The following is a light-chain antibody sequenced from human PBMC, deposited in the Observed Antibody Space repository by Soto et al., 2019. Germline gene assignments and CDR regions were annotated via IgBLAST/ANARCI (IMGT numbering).Light chain of an antibody. CDR2: QTS. J-gene: IGKJ1*01. CDR1: QYFNTR. CDR3: HPRQSGPRT. V-gene: IGKV3-11*01. Sequence: WRASQYFNTRLAWYQHRPGQAPRLLIYQTSIRAAGIPARFSDIGSRTHYTRTTTVVQPEDFALYYCHPRQSGPRTFGQGTKVDI.